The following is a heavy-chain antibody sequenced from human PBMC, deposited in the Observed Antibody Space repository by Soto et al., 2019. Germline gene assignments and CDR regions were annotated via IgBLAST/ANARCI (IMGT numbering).Heavy chain of an antibody. CDR2: INPSGGST. V-gene: IGHV1-46*01. D-gene: IGHD3-9*01. CDR1: GYTFTSYY. CDR3: ARDLNILTGYYRVDYYYYGMDV. Sequence: ASVKVSCKASGYTFTSYYMHWVRQAPGQGLEWMGIINPSGGSTSYAQKFQGRVTMTRDTSTSTVYMELSSLRSEDTAVYYCARDLNILTGYYRVDYYYYGMDVWGQGTTVTVSS. J-gene: IGHJ6*02.